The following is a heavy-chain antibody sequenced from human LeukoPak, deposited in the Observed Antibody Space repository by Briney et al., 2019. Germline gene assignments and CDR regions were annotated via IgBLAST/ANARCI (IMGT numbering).Heavy chain of an antibody. Sequence: PGGSLRLSCAGSGFSFSTYWMSWVRQAPGKGLEWVANIKQDGSEKNYVDSVKGRFTISRDNAKNSLYLQVNSLRAEDTAVYYCGRDQPGAMVPGVIAYWGQGTLVTVSS. CDR3: GRDQPGAMVPGVIAY. V-gene: IGHV3-7*05. CDR2: IKQDGSEK. D-gene: IGHD3-10*01. J-gene: IGHJ4*02. CDR1: GFSFSTYW.